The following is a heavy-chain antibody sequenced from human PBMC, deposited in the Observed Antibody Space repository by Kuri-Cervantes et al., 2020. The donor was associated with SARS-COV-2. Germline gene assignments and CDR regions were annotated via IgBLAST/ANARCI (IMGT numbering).Heavy chain of an antibody. D-gene: IGHD5-18*01. CDR3: ASVEGVTPDY. Sequence: GESLKISCAASGFSFRGYGMHWVRQAPGKGLEWVAVISNDGRNKYYADSVKGRFTISRDNAKNSLYLQMNSLRAEDTAVYYCASVEGVTPDYWGQGTLVTVSS. CDR1: GFSFRGYG. CDR2: ISNDGRNK. J-gene: IGHJ4*02. V-gene: IGHV3-30*03.